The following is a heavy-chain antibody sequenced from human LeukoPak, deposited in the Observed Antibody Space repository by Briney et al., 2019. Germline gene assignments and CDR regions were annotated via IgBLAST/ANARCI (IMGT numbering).Heavy chain of an antibody. CDR3: AKDAQRGFDYSNSLEY. CDR2: IWSDGTNT. D-gene: IGHD4-11*01. J-gene: IGHJ4*02. Sequence: GGSLRLSCAATGFTFNHYGMHWVRQAPGEGLEWVAVIWSDGTNTSYADSVKGRFTISRVDYENTVYLQMNSLRPEDTGVYYCAKDAQRGFDYSNSLEYWGQGTPVTVSS. CDR1: GFTFNHYG. V-gene: IGHV3-33*06.